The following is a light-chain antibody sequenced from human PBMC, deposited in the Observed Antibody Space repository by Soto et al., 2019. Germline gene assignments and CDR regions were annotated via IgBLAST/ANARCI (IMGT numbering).Light chain of an antibody. Sequence: DIRMSQSASAVSASVGNRVTITCRASQDISSWLAWYQQRPGEAPKLLIYAASNLQSGVPSRFSGSGSGTVFTLTISSLQPEDFATYYCQQANSFPRTFGQVTKVDI. J-gene: IGKJ1*01. V-gene: IGKV1-12*01. CDR1: QDISSW. CDR2: AAS. CDR3: QQANSFPRT.